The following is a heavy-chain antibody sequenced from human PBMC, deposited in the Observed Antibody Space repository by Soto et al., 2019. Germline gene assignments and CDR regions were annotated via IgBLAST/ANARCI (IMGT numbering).Heavy chain of an antibody. J-gene: IGHJ4*02. Sequence: EVQLLESGGGLVQPGGSLRLSCAASGFTFSSYAMSWVRQAPGKGLEWVSAISGSGGSTYYADSVKGRFTISRDNSKNTLYLQMNSLRAEDTAVYYCAKGTIYCSSTSCYLGQYSSSWYEVYWGQGTLVTVSS. CDR3: AKGTIYCSSTSCYLGQYSSSWYEVY. CDR2: ISGSGGST. V-gene: IGHV3-23*01. D-gene: IGHD2-2*01. CDR1: GFTFSSYA.